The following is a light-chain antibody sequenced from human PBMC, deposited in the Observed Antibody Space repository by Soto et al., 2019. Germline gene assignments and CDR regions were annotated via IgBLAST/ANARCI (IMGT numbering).Light chain of an antibody. CDR2: LEGSGSY. CDR3: ETWDSNIRV. V-gene: IGLV4-60*02. CDR1: SGHSSYI. Sequence: QSVLTQSSSASASLGSSVKLTCTLSSGHSSYIIAWHQQQPGKAPRYLMKLEGSGSYNKGSGVPDRFSGSSSGADRYLTISILQFEDEADYYCETWDSNIRVFGGGTKLTVL. J-gene: IGLJ3*02.